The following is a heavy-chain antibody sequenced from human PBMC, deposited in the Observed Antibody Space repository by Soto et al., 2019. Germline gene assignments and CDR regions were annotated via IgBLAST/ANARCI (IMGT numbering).Heavy chain of an antibody. CDR2: INPSNDNT. Sequence: GXSVKVCCKAANYSFSSIGIGWMREAPGQGLEWMAWINPSNDNTNYAQGLQGRVTLTSDTSTSTAYMELRSLRSDDTAVYYCARDPFSSGSNLQVGYFDSWGQGTLVTVSS. CDR3: ARDPFSSGSNLQVGYFDS. D-gene: IGHD1-26*01. V-gene: IGHV1-18*01. CDR1: NYSFSSIG. J-gene: IGHJ4*02.